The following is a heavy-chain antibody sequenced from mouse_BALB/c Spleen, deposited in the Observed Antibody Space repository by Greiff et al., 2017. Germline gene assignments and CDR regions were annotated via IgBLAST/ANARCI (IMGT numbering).Heavy chain of an antibody. Sequence: EVKVVESGGGLVQPGGSLKLSCAASGFTFSSYGMSWVRQTPDKRLELVATINSNGGSTYYPDSVKGRFTISRDNAKNTLYLQMSSLKSEDTAMYYCARGTATAWFAYWGQGTLVTVSA. CDR2: INSNGGST. D-gene: IGHD1-2*01. J-gene: IGHJ3*01. CDR1: GFTFSSYG. V-gene: IGHV5-6-3*01. CDR3: ARGTATAWFAY.